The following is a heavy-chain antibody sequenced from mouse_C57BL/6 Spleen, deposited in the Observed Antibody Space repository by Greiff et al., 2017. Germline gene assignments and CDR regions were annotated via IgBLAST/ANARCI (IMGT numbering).Heavy chain of an antibody. Sequence: EVKLQESGTVLARPGASVKMSCKTSGYTFTSYWMHWVKQRPGQGLEWIGAIYPGNSDTSYNQKFKGKAKLTAVTSASTAYMELSRLTSENPAVYYCTRAVWDWYSDVGGTGTTVTVSS. CDR1: GYTFTSYW. J-gene: IGHJ1*03. CDR2: IYPGNSDT. CDR3: TRAVWDWYSDV. D-gene: IGHD4-1*01. V-gene: IGHV1-5*01.